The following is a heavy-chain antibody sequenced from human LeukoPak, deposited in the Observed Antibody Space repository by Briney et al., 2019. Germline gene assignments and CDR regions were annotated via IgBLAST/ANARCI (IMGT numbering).Heavy chain of an antibody. CDR3: ARALGVGNPFDI. CDR2: INPIFGTV. J-gene: IGHJ3*02. V-gene: IGHV1-69*05. D-gene: IGHD1-26*01. Sequence: SVKVSCKASGGTFSSYAISWVRQAPGQGLEWMGRINPIFGTVHYAQKFQGRVTITTDESTSTAYMELSSLRSEDTAVYYCARALGVGNPFDIWGQGTVVTVSS. CDR1: GGTFSSYA.